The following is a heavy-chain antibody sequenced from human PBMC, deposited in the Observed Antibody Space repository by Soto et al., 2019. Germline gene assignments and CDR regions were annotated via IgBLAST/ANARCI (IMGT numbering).Heavy chain of an antibody. CDR1: GYTFTSYD. D-gene: IGHD4-17*01. CDR3: ARTLYGDNVDY. Sequence: QVQLVQSGAEVKKPGASVKVSCKASGYTFTSYDINSVRQATGQGLEWMGWMNPNSGNTGYEQKFQGRVTMTTNTSISKAYMELSRLRSEDTAVYYCARTLYGDNVDYWGQGTRVKVSS. J-gene: IGHJ4*02. V-gene: IGHV1-8*01. CDR2: MNPNSGNT.